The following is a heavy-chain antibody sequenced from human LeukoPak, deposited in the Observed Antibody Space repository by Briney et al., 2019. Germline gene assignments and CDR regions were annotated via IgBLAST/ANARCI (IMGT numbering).Heavy chain of an antibody. D-gene: IGHD3-22*01. J-gene: IGHJ4*02. Sequence: GGSLRLSCAASGYTFSSYSINWVRQAPGKGLEWVSSISVRGNYIYYADSVRGRFSISRDDARDSLYLQMNSLRAEDTAVYYCVRLRRNSDTSGYYYYDYWGQGTLVTVSS. CDR3: VRLRRNSDTSGYYYYDY. CDR2: ISVRGNYI. CDR1: GYTFSSYS. V-gene: IGHV3-21*01.